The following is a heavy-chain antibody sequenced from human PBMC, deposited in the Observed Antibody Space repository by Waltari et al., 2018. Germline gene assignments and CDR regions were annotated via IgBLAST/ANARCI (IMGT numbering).Heavy chain of an antibody. CDR3: ARATAAAGTSKFDP. CDR1: GGSISSGSYY. CDR2: IYTSGST. Sequence: QVQLQESGPGLVKPSQTLSLTCTVSGGSISSGSYYWSWIRQPAGKGMAWIGRIYTSGSTNYNPSLKRRVTISVDTSKNQFSLKLSSVTAADTAVYYCARATAAAGTSKFDPWGQGTLVTVSS. V-gene: IGHV4-61*02. J-gene: IGHJ5*02. D-gene: IGHD6-13*01.